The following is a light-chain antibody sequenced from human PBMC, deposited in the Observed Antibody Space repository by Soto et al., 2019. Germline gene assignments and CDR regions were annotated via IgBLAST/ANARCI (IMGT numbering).Light chain of an antibody. CDR3: QQYGSSP. Sequence: ESVWTQSPGTLSLSPGERATLSCRASQSVSSSYLAWYQQKPGQAPRLLIYGASSRATGIPDRFSGSGSGTDFTLTISRLEPEDFAVYYCQQYGSSPFGQGTRLEIK. J-gene: IGKJ5*01. V-gene: IGKV3-20*01. CDR1: QSVSSSY. CDR2: GAS.